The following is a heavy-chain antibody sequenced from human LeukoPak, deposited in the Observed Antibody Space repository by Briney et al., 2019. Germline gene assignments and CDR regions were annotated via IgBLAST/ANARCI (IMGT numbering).Heavy chain of an antibody. CDR1: GESLNDYY. CDR3: ARGNGDYVNYAFDI. Sequence: SETLSLTCGVHGESLNDYYWTWIRQSPGKGLEWIGEITHNGSTTFNPSLKSRLTISVDRSKDQFSLKLSSVTAADTAVYYCARGNGDYVNYAFDIWGQGTMVTVSS. D-gene: IGHD4-17*01. J-gene: IGHJ3*02. CDR2: ITHNGST. V-gene: IGHV4-34*01.